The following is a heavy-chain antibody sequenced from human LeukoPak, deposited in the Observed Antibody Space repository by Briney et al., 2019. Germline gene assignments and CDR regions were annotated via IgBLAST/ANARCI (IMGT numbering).Heavy chain of an antibody. CDR1: GFTFSNAW. CDR2: IKSKTDGGTT. Sequence: PGGSLRLSCAASGFTFSNAWMSWVRQAPGKGLEWVGRIKSKTDGGTTDYAAPVKGRFTISRDDSKNTLYLQMNSLKTEDTAVYYCTTEAYDSSGYYHYYFDYWGQGTLVTVSS. D-gene: IGHD3-22*01. J-gene: IGHJ4*02. V-gene: IGHV3-15*01. CDR3: TTEAYDSSGYYHYYFDY.